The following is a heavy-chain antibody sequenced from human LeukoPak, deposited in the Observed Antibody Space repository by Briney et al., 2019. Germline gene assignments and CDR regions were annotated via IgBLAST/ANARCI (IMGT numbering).Heavy chain of an antibody. D-gene: IGHD1-26*01. CDR3: ARVASGYNWFDP. CDR2: IIPIFGTA. Sequence: ASVKVSCKASGGTFSSYAISWVRQAPGQGLEWMGGIIPIFGTANYAQKFQGRVTITADESTSTAYMELSSLRSGDMAVYYCARVASGYNWFDPWGQGTLVTVSS. J-gene: IGHJ5*02. CDR1: GGTFSSYA. V-gene: IGHV1-69*13.